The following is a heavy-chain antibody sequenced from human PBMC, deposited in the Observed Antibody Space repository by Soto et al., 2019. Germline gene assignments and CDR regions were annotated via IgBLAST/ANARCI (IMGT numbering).Heavy chain of an antibody. J-gene: IGHJ4*02. CDR2: IKTDGSST. V-gene: IGHV3-74*01. CDR1: GFTFSGYW. CDR3: LRSYDF. Sequence: EVQLVESGEDLVQPGGSLRLSCAASGFTFSGYWMHWVRQAPGKGLVWVARIKTDGSSTDYADSVRGRFTISRDNAKNTLYLQMNSLRAEDTSVYYCLRSYDFWGQGTLVTVSS.